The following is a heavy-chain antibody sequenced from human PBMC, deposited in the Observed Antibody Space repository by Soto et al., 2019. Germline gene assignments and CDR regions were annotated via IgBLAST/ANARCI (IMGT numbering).Heavy chain of an antibody. Sequence: QVQLQQWGAGLLKPSETLSLTCAVYGGSFSGYYWSWIRQPPGKGLEWIGEINHSGSTNYNPSLKRRVTISVDTSKNQFSLKLSSVTAADTAVYYCARGEGRYYGPGSYRLNWFDPWGQGTLVTVSS. J-gene: IGHJ5*02. CDR2: INHSGST. D-gene: IGHD3-10*01. CDR1: GGSFSGYY. V-gene: IGHV4-34*01. CDR3: ARGEGRYYGPGSYRLNWFDP.